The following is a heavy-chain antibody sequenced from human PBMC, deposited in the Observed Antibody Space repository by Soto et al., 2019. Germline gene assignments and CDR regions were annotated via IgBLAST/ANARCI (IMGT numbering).Heavy chain of an antibody. CDR2: ISYDGSNK. Sequence: QVQLVESGGGVVQPGRSLRLSCAASGFTFSSYAMHWVRQAPGKGLEWVAVISYDGSNKYYADSVKGRFTISRDNSQNTLYLQMNSLRAEDTAVYYWAGGVYFDYWGQGTLVTVSS. CDR3: AGGVYFDY. CDR1: GFTFSSYA. J-gene: IGHJ4*02. V-gene: IGHV3-30-3*01.